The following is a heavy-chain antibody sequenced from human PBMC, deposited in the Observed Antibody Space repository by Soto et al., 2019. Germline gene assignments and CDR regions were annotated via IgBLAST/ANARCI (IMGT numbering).Heavy chain of an antibody. Sequence: SETLSLTCTLSGGSVRAPDWWNWVRQSPDKGLGWIAEVHISGHSNYNPSLRSRVSVSIDSSKSQFYLNLNSVTAADTAIYYCARVRQGCSANNCYFDPWGQGTQVTVSS. D-gene: IGHD1-1*01. V-gene: IGHV4-4*02. J-gene: IGHJ5*01. CDR3: ARVRQGCSANNCYFDP. CDR2: VHISGHS. CDR1: GGSVRAPDW.